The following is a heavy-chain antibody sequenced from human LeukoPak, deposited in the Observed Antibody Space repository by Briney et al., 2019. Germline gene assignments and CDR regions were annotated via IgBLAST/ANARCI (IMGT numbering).Heavy chain of an antibody. V-gene: IGHV3-23*01. Sequence: GGSLRLSCAASGFTFSSYAMSWAPGAPGRGREGVSPMWGSGGSTYYADSVKGRFTISRDNSKNTLYLQMNSLRAEDTAVYYCAKDRERGDGYNLYGMDVWGQGTTVTVSS. J-gene: IGHJ6*02. CDR2: MWGSGGST. CDR1: GFTFSSYA. D-gene: IGHD5-24*01. CDR3: AKDRERGDGYNLYGMDV.